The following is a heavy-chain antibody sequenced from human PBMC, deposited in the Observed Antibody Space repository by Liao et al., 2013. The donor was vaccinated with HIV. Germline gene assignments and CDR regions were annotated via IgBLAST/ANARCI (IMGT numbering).Heavy chain of an antibody. CDR1: GGSISSYY. CDR3: ARDAYYYDSSGYSEDYFDY. Sequence: QVQLQESGSGLVKPSETLSLTCTVSGGSISSYYWSWMRQPPGKGLEWIGYIYYSGSSNYNPSLKSRVTISVDTSKKQFSLKLNSVTAADTAMYYCARDAYYYDSSGYSEDYFDYWGQGTLVTVSS. J-gene: IGHJ4*02. V-gene: IGHV4-59*01. CDR2: IYYSGSS. D-gene: IGHD3-22*01.